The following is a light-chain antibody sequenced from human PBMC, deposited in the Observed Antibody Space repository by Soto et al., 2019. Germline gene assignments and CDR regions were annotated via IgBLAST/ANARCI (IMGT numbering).Light chain of an antibody. J-gene: IGKJ3*01. Sequence: EIVMTQSPATLSVSPGEEATLSCRASQSVGSKLAWYQQKPGQAPRLLIYDASTRATGFPARFSGSGSGTEFTLTISSLQPEDFAIYYCQQYNNWPPFTFGPGTKVDIK. CDR3: QQYNNWPPFT. CDR2: DAS. V-gene: IGKV3-15*01. CDR1: QSVGSK.